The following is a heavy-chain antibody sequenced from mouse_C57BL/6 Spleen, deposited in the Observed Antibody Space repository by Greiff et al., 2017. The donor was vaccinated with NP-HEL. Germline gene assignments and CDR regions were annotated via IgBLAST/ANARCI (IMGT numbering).Heavy chain of an antibody. CDR3: ARWAIYYDYDDGTGWFAY. CDR2: IDPNSGGT. D-gene: IGHD2-4*01. CDR1: GYTFTSYW. Sequence: QVQLQQSGAELVKPGASVKLSCKASGYTFTSYWMHWVKQRPGRGLEWIGRIDPNSGGTKYNEKFKSKATLTVDKPSSTAYMQLSSLTSEDSAVYYCARWAIYYDYDDGTGWFAYWGQGTLVTVSA. J-gene: IGHJ3*01. V-gene: IGHV1-72*01.